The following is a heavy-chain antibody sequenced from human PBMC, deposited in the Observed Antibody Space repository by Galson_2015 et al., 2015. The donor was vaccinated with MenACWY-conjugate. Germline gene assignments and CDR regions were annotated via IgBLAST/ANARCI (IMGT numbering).Heavy chain of an antibody. CDR1: GFTFGNYA. D-gene: IGHD2-15*01. Sequence: SLRLSCAASGFTFGNYAMNWVRRAPGKGLEWVSALSGSGGSTYYADSVKGRFIISRDNSKNTLYLQMNGLRAEDTAVYYCAKDRGVVVAETHWFDPWGQGTLVTVSS. CDR2: LSGSGGST. CDR3: AKDRGVVVAETHWFDP. V-gene: IGHV3-23*01. J-gene: IGHJ5*02.